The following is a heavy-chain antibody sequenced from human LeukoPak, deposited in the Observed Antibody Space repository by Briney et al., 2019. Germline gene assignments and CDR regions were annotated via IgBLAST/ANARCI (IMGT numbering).Heavy chain of an antibody. Sequence: PGRSLRLSCTTSGFTFDDYAMSWFRQAPGKGLEWVAFIRSKPYGGTAEYAASVKGRFTISRDNSKSIAYLQMNSLKTEDTAVYFCTRDLRGSSGFYYGFADSWGQGTLVTVSS. CDR2: IRSKPYGGTA. V-gene: IGHV3-49*03. CDR1: GFTFDDYA. CDR3: TRDLRGSSGFYYGFADS. J-gene: IGHJ4*02. D-gene: IGHD3-22*01.